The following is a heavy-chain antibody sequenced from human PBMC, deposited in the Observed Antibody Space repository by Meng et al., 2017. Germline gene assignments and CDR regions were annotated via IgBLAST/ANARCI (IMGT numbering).Heavy chain of an antibody. V-gene: IGHV1-18*01. D-gene: IGHD3-3*01. Sequence: QVQLGPSGEEGKKPGASVKVSCKASGYTFTSYGISWVRQAPGQGLEWMGWISAYNGNTNYAQKLQGRVTVTTDTSTSTAYMELRSLRSDDTAVYYCARETHYDFWSGYGHFDYWGQGTLVTVSS. CDR3: ARETHYDFWSGYGHFDY. CDR2: ISAYNGNT. J-gene: IGHJ4*02. CDR1: GYTFTSYG.